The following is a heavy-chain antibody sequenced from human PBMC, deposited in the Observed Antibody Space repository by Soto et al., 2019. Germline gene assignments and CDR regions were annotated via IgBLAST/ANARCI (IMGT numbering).Heavy chain of an antibody. V-gene: IGHV3-15*01. J-gene: IGHJ4*02. CDR1: GFPVTNAG. CDR3: TTYDYIRGSDRYRWAY. CDR2: VLSKADGGET. D-gene: IGHD3-16*02. Sequence: PGGSMEIACAASGFPVTNAGMGWVRQVQGKGLEWIARVLSKADGGETDYAAPVKDRFTISRDDSRNTLHLQMNSLRTEDTAVYFCTTYDYIRGSDRYRWAYWVQGALVTGSS.